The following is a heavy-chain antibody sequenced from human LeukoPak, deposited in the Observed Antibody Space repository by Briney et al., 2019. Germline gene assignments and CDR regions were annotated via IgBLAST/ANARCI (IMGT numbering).Heavy chain of an antibody. J-gene: IGHJ2*01. CDR1: GFTFSTYA. V-gene: IGHV3-30*04. CDR3: AKDQVNMIVVVLWYFDL. D-gene: IGHD3-22*01. CDR2: ISHDGRNK. Sequence: TGTSLRLSCAASGFTFSTYAMHWVRQAPGKGLEWVAVISHDGRNKYYADSVKGRFTISRDNSKNTLYLQMDGLRDEDTAMYYCAKDQVNMIVVVLWYFDLWGRGTLVTVSS.